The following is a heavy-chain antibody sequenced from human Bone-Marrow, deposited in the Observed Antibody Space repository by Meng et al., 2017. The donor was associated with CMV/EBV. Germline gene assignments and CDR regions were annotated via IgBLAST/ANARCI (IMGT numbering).Heavy chain of an antibody. CDR1: GGSVSSGSYY. V-gene: IGHV4-61*01. Sequence: GSLRLSCTVSGGSVSSGSYYWSWIRQPPGKGLEWIGYIYYSGSTNYNPSLKRRVTISVETSKNQFSLKLSSVTAADTAVYYCRIVEMATSEDYWGQGTLVTVSS. D-gene: IGHD5-24*01. CDR2: IYYSGST. CDR3: RIVEMATSEDY. J-gene: IGHJ4*02.